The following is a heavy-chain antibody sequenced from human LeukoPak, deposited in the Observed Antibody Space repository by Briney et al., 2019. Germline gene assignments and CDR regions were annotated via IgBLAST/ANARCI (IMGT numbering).Heavy chain of an antibody. V-gene: IGHV3-64*01. D-gene: IGHD1-26*01. CDR2: ISSNGGST. J-gene: IGHJ4*02. CDR3: ARDPTTEVGATGVVDY. CDR1: GFTFSSYA. Sequence: PGGSLRLSCAASGFTFSSYAMHWVRQAPGEGLEYVSAISSNGGSTYYANSVKGRFTISRDNSKNTLYLQMGSLRAEDMAVYYCARDPTTEVGATGVVDYWGQGTLVTVSS.